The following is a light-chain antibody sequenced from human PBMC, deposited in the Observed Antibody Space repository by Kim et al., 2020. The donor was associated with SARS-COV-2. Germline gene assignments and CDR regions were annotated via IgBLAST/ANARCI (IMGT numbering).Light chain of an antibody. V-gene: IGLV10-54*01. CDR3: SAWDSSLSAWV. J-gene: IGLJ3*02. Sequence: TASPTATRTCNEGVKEGTTCLQRHQGHPPKHVSARKNNRPSGISERFSASRSGDTDSPTITGLQPEDVDDYYCSAWDSSLSAWVFGGGTQLTVL. CDR2: RKN. CDR1: CNEGVKEG.